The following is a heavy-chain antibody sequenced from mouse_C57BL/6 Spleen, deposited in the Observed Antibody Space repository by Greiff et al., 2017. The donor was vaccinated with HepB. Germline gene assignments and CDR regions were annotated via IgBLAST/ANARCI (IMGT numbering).Heavy chain of an antibody. V-gene: IGHV5-17*01. CDR2: ISSGSSTI. CDR1: GFTFSDYG. CDR3: ARWGKGHYFDY. J-gene: IGHJ2*01. D-gene: IGHD2-1*01. Sequence: EVMLVESGGGLVKPGGSLKLSCAASGFTFSDYGMHWVRQAPEKGLEWVAYISSGSSTIYYADTVKGRFTISRDNAKNTLFLQMTGLRSEDTAMYYCARWGKGHYFDYWGQGTTLTVSS.